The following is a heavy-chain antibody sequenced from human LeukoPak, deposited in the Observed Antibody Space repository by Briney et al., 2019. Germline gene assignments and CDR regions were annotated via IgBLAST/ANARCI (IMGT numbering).Heavy chain of an antibody. CDR2: ISYDGSNK. V-gene: IGHV3-30*19. J-gene: IGHJ4*02. D-gene: IGHD1-26*01. CDR3: AREGMYSGSYYLAPGFDS. Sequence: GRSLRLSCAASGFIFSTYGMHWVRQAPGKGLEWVAVISYDGSNKYHADSVKGPFTISRDSSKNTLFLHMNSLSTEDTAVYYCAREGMYSGSYYLAPGFDSWGQGTLVTVSS. CDR1: GFIFSTYG.